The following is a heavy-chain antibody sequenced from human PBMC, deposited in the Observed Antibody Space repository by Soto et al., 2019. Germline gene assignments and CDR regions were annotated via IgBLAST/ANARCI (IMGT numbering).Heavy chain of an antibody. CDR3: AGLEGEDDFWSGYPYGMDV. J-gene: IGHJ6*02. D-gene: IGHD3-3*01. V-gene: IGHV1-18*04. CDR2: ISAYNGNT. Sequence: ASVKVSCKASGYTFTSYGISWVRQAPGQGLEWMGWISAYNGNTNYAQKLQGRVTMTTDTSTSTAYMELRSLRSDDTAVYYCAGLEGEDDFWSGYPYGMDVWGQGTTVTV. CDR1: GYTFTSYG.